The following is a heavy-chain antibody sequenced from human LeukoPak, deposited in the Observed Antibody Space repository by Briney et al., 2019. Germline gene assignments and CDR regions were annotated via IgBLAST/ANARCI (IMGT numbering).Heavy chain of an antibody. CDR3: VKTSPLSSWYDYYYGMDV. Sequence: GGSLKLSCSASGFTFSSYAMNWVRQAPGQGLEYVSAISSNGGSAYYADSVKGRFIISRDNSKNTLYLQMSSLRAEDTAVYYCVKTSPLSSWYDYYYGMDVWGKGTTVTVSS. V-gene: IGHV3-64D*06. D-gene: IGHD6-13*01. CDR1: GFTFSSYA. J-gene: IGHJ6*04. CDR2: ISSNGGSA.